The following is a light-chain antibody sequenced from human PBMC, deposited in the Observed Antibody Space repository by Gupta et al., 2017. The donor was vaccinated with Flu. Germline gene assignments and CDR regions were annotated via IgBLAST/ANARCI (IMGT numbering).Light chain of an antibody. V-gene: IGKV1-33*01. J-gene: IGKJ2*01. Sequence: DIQMTQSPSSLSASVGDRVTITCQASQDISNYLNWYQQKPGKAPKLLIYDASNLETGVPSRFSGSGSGTDFTFTISSLQPEDIATYYCQQYYNPLYIFGQGTKMEIK. CDR3: QQYYNPLYI. CDR2: DAS. CDR1: QDISNY.